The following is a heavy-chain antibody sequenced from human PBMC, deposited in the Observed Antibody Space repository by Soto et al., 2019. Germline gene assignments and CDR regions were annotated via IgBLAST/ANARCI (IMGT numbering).Heavy chain of an antibody. CDR2: ISYDGSNK. V-gene: IGHV3-30*18. D-gene: IGHD2-21*01. CDR1: GFSLSSYG. Sequence: GGSLRLSCAASGFSLSSYGMHWVRQAPGKGLEWVAVISYDGSNKYYADSVKGRFTISRDDSKNTLYLQINDLKVADTAVYYCAKCDGRYYFYGTDVWGQGTTVTVSS. CDR3: AKCDGRYYFYGTDV. J-gene: IGHJ6*02.